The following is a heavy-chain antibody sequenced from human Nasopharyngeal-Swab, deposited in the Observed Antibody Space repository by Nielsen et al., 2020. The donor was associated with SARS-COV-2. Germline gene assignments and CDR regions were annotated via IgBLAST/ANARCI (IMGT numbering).Heavy chain of an antibody. CDR1: GFTFSSYS. CDR3: ARDGIGTDYGDYEYYYYYMDV. CDR2: ISSSSSYI. V-gene: IGHV3-21*01. J-gene: IGHJ6*03. D-gene: IGHD4-17*01. Sequence: GESLKISYAASGFTFSSYSMNWVRQAPGKGLEWVSSISSSSSYIYYADSVKGRFTISRDNAKNSLYLQMNSLRAEDTAVYYCARDGIGTDYGDYEYYYYYMDVWGKGTTVTVSS.